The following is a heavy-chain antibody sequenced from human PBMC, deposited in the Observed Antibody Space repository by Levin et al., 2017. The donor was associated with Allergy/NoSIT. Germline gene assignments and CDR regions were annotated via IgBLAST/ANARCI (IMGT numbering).Heavy chain of an antibody. CDR3: ARQGGREGARPWDWFDP. CDR2: IYYSGGT. D-gene: IGHD1-26*01. J-gene: IGHJ5*02. V-gene: IGHV4-59*01. CDR1: GGSISSYY. Sequence: SETLSLTCIVSGGSISSYYWSWIRQPPGKGLEWIGYIYYSGGTNYNPSLKSRVTISVDTSKNQFSLNLSSVTAADTAVYYCARQGGREGARPWDWFDPWGQGTLVTVSS.